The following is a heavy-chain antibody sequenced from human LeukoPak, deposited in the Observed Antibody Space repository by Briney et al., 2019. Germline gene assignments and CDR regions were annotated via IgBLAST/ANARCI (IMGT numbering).Heavy chain of an antibody. Sequence: SETLSLTCTVSGGSTSSYYWSWIRQPAGKGLEWIGLIHTSGSTNYNPSLKSRVTVSVDTSKNQFSLKLSSVTAADTAVYYCARDLTTPPYNWFDLCGQGTLVTVSS. J-gene: IGHJ5*02. V-gene: IGHV4-4*07. CDR3: ARDLTTPPYNWFDL. D-gene: IGHD4-17*01. CDR2: IHTSGST. CDR1: GGSTSSYY.